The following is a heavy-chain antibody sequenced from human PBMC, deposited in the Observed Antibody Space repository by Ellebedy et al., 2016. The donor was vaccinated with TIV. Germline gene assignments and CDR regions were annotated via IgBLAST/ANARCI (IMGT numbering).Heavy chain of an antibody. Sequence: GESLKISCAASGFTFDDYGMSWVRQAPGKGLEWVAGINWNGGRTGYEDSVKGRFTISRDNAKNSLYLQMNSLRAEDTSLYYCARDRSVVMASDAFDIWGQGTMVTVSS. J-gene: IGHJ3*02. CDR2: INWNGGRT. CDR3: ARDRSVVMASDAFDI. CDR1: GFTFDDYG. D-gene: IGHD4-23*01. V-gene: IGHV3-20*04.